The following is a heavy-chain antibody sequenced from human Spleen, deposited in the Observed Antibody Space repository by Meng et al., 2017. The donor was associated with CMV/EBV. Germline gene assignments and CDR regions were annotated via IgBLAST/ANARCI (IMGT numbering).Heavy chain of an antibody. CDR3: ARDRAYSWRYDY. J-gene: IGHJ4*02. Sequence: GGSLRLSCAASGFIFSSYGMHWVRQAPGKGLEWVVVIWCDGSNKKYAESVKGRFTISRDKSKNTLYQQMDSLRAEDTAVYYCARDRAYSWRYDYWGQGTLVTVSS. V-gene: IGHV3-33*01. CDR2: IWCDGSNK. D-gene: IGHD2-21*01. CDR1: GFIFSSYG.